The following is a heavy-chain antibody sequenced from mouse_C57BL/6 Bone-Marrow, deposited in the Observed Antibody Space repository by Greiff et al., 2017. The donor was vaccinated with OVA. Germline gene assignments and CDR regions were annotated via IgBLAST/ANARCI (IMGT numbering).Heavy chain of an antibody. D-gene: IGHD2-4*01. J-gene: IGHJ2*01. CDR2: INPNNGGT. V-gene: IGHV1-26*01. CDR1: GYTFTDYY. CDR3: ARRGSYDYDRLDY. Sequence: VQLQQSGPELVKPGASVKISCKASGYTFTDYYMNWVKQSHGKSLEWIGDINPNNGGTSYNQKFKGKATLTADKSSSTAYMELRSLTSEDSAVDYCARRGSYDYDRLDYWGQGTTLTVSS.